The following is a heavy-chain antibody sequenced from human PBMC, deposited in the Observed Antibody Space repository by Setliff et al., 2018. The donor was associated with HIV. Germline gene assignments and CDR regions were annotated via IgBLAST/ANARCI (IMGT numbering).Heavy chain of an antibody. J-gene: IGHJ4*02. V-gene: IGHV4-34*01. Sequence: PSETLSLTCAVYGGSFSDYYWSWIRQPPGKGLEWIGEINHSGRTIQSPSLKSRVTISVDTSKNQFSLKLSSVTAADTAVYYCARGSVEMATYYFDYWGQGTLVTVSS. CDR1: GGSFSDYY. CDR2: INHSGRT. D-gene: IGHD5-12*01. CDR3: ARGSVEMATYYFDY.